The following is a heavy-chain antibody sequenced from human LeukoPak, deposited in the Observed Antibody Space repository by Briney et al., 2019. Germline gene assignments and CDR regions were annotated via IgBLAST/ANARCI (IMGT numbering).Heavy chain of an antibody. Sequence: GGSLRLSCAASGFTFSSYWMHWVRQAPGKGLVWVSRIDSDGRSTSYADSVKGRFTISRDNAKNMLYLQMNSLRAEDTAVYYCTRGGTYSISPLDYWGQGTLVTVPS. D-gene: IGHD6-6*01. CDR1: GFTFSSYW. CDR2: IDSDGRST. CDR3: TRGGTYSISPLDY. V-gene: IGHV3-74*01. J-gene: IGHJ4*02.